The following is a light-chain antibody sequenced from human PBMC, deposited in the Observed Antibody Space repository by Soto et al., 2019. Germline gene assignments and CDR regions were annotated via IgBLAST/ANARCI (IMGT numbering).Light chain of an antibody. CDR3: QQFYSSPLT. V-gene: IGKV4-1*01. J-gene: IGKJ4*01. CDR2: WAS. Sequence: DIVMTQSPASLAVSLGERATINCKSSQSLLFSSNKKNYLAWYQQRPGQPPKLLIYWASSRKSGVPDRFTGSGSGTDFTLSISSLQAEDVAVYYCQQFYSSPLTFGGGTKVEIK. CDR1: QSLLFSSNKKNY.